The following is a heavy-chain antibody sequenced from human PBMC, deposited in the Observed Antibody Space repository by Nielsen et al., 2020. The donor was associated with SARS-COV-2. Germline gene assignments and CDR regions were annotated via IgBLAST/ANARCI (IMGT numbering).Heavy chain of an antibody. CDR2: INPNSGGT. V-gene: IGHV1-2*02. CDR3: AGDPRRITMVRGVIPPDY. D-gene: IGHD3-10*01. Sequence: WVRQAPGQGLEWMGWINPNSGGTNYAQKFQGRVTMTRDTSISTAYMELSRLRSDDTAVYYCAGDPRRITMVRGVIPPDYWGQGTLVTVSS. J-gene: IGHJ4*02.